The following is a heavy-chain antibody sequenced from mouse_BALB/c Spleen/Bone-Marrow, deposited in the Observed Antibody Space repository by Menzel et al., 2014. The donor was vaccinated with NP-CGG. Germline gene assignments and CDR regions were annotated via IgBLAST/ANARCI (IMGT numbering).Heavy chain of an antibody. CDR3: ARSRSTMITTDNLDY. J-gene: IGHJ4*01. Sequence: EVKLMESGGGIVQPGGSRKLSCAASGFTFSSFGMHWVRQAPEKGLEWVAYISSGSSTIYYADTLKGRFTISKDNPKNTLFLTITILSSEDTTMYYSARSRSTMITTDNLDYWGQGTSVTVSS. CDR1: GFTFSSFG. V-gene: IGHV5-17*02. CDR2: ISSGSSTI. D-gene: IGHD2-4*01.